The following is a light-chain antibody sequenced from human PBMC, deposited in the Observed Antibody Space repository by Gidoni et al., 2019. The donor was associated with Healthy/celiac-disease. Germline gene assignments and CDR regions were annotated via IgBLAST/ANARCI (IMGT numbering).Light chain of an antibody. CDR2: GAA. J-gene: IGKJ2*01. V-gene: IGKV3-20*01. Sequence: ETVLTQSPGTLSLSPGARATLSCRASQSVSSSYLAWYQQNPGQAPRLLIYGAASRATGLPDRFSGSGSGTDFTLTISRLEPEDFAVYYCQQYGSSPPYTFGQGTKLEIK. CDR3: QQYGSSPPYT. CDR1: QSVSSSY.